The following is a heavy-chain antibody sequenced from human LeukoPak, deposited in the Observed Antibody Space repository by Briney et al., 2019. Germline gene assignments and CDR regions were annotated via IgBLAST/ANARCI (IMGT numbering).Heavy chain of an antibody. D-gene: IGHD2-15*01. J-gene: IGHJ4*02. CDR2: ISSTGGTT. CDR1: GITFSSYG. Sequence: TGGSLRLSCAASGITFSSYGMSWVRQAPGKGLEWVSSISSTGGTTYYADSVKGRFTISRDNSKNTLYLQMNSLRAEDTAVYYCARVRCSGGSCYSSVWYFDYWGQGTLVTVSS. V-gene: IGHV3-23*01. CDR3: ARVRCSGGSCYSSVWYFDY.